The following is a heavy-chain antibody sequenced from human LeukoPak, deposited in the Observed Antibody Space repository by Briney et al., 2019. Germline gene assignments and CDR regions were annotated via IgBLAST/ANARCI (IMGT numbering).Heavy chain of an antibody. V-gene: IGHV1-2*02. CDR2: INPNNNDA. D-gene: IGHD3-10*01. Sequence: ASVKVSCKASGYTFSNYDINWVRQAPGQGLQWLGWINPNNNDAKSAQKFQGRVTMTIDTSISTAYMELSRLRSDDTAVYYCARDPMVRGIYNWFDPWGQGTLVTVSS. J-gene: IGHJ5*02. CDR3: ARDPMVRGIYNWFDP. CDR1: GYTFSNYD.